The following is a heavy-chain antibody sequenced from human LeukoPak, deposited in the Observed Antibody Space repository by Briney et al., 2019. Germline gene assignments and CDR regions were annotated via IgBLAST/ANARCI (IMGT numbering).Heavy chain of an antibody. CDR3: ARSFNEKYYFES. J-gene: IGHJ4*02. CDR2: IYYSGST. D-gene: IGHD2-8*01. V-gene: IGHV4-39*01. CDR1: GGSISSSSYY. Sequence: SETLSLTCTVSGGSISSSSYYWGWIRQPPGKGLEWIGSIYYSGSTYYNPSLKSRVTISVDTSKNQFSLKLSSVTAADTAVYYCARSFNEKYYFESWGQGTLVTVSS.